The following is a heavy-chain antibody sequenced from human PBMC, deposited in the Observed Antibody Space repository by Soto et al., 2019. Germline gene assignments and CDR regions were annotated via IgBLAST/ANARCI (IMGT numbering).Heavy chain of an antibody. CDR1: GHTLTELS. V-gene: IGHV1-24*01. D-gene: IGHD3-22*01. CDR2: SDPEEGET. Sequence: ASVKVSCKVSGHTLTELSIHWVRQAPGKGLEWMGGSDPEEGETFYAQKFQDRVTLTEDTSTDTAFMELSSLRSEDTAVYYCANTPLYYDSSLYPPGNNYWGQETLVTVSS. J-gene: IGHJ4*02. CDR3: ANTPLYYDSSLYPPGNNY.